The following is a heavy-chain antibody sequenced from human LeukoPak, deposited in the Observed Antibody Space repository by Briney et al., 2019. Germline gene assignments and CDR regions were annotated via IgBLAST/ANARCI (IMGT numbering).Heavy chain of an antibody. V-gene: IGHV3-23*01. CDR1: GFTFSSYA. D-gene: IGHD3-3*01. J-gene: IGHJ4*02. CDR3: AKGSLRFLEWLLYLVGFDY. Sequence: GGSLRLSCPASGFTFSSYAMHWVRQAPGKGLEYVSAISGSGGSTYYADSVKGRFTISRDNSKNTLYLQMNSLRAEDTAVYYCAKGSLRFLEWLLYLVGFDYWGQGTLVTVSS. CDR2: ISGSGGST.